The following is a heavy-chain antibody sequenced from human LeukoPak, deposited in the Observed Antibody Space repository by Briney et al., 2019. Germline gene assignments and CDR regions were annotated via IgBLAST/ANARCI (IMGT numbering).Heavy chain of an antibody. J-gene: IGHJ4*02. Sequence: GGSLRLSCAASGFTFSSYGMHWVRQAPGKGLEWVAVIWYDGSNKYYADSVKGRFTISRDNSKNTLYLQMNSLRAEDTAVYYCARGGAYYYDSSGYYEAFDYWGQGTLVTVSS. D-gene: IGHD3-22*01. CDR3: ARGGAYYYDSSGYYEAFDY. CDR2: IWYDGSNK. V-gene: IGHV3-33*01. CDR1: GFTFSSYG.